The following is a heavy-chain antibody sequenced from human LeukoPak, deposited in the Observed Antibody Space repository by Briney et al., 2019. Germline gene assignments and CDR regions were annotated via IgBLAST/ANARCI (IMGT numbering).Heavy chain of an antibody. D-gene: IGHD3-3*01. Sequence: SETLSLTCTVSGGSISSGSYYWSWIRQPAGKVLEWIVRIYTRGSTNYNPPLKSRVTISVDTSKNQFSLKLSSVTAADTAVYYCARDRTQNYDFWSGYYLNWFDPWGQGTLVTVSS. CDR3: ARDRTQNYDFWSGYYLNWFDP. CDR2: IYTRGST. J-gene: IGHJ5*02. V-gene: IGHV4-61*02. CDR1: GGSISSGSYY.